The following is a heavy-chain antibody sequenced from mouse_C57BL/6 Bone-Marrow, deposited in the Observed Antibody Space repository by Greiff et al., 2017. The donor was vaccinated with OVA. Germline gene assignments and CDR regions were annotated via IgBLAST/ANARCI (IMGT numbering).Heavy chain of an antibody. V-gene: IGHV1-50*01. CDR3: ANDYDNWYFDV. Sequence: QVQLQQPGAELVKPGASVKLSCKASGYTFTSSWMQWVKQRPGPGLEWIGEIDPSDSYTNYNQKFKGKATLTVDTSSSTAYMHLSSLTSEDSAVYYCANDYDNWYFDVWGTGTTVTVSS. CDR1: GYTFTSSW. CDR2: IDPSDSYT. D-gene: IGHD2-4*01. J-gene: IGHJ1*03.